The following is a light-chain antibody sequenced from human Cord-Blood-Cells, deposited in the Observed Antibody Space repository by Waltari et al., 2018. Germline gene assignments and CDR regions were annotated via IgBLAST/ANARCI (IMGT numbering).Light chain of an antibody. J-gene: IGKJ2*01. V-gene: IGKV1-39*01. CDR2: AAS. Sequence: DIQMTQSPSSLSASLGDRVTITCRASQSISSYLNWYQQKPGKAPKLLIYAASSLQSGVPSRFSGSGSGTDFTLNISSLQPEDFATYYCQQSYSTPPYTFGQGTKLEIK. CDR3: QQSYSTPPYT. CDR1: QSISSY.